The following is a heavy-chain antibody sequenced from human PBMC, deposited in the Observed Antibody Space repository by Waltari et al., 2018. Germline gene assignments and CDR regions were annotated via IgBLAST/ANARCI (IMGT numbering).Heavy chain of an antibody. CDR1: GGSISSSSYY. V-gene: IGHV4-39*07. J-gene: IGHJ5*02. Sequence: QLQLQESGPGLVKPSETLSLTCTVSGGSISSSSYYWGWIRQPPGKGLEWIGSIYYSGSTYYNPSPKSRVTISVDTSKNQFSLKLSSVTAADTAVYYCARERAVYWFDPWGQGTLVTVSS. CDR2: IYYSGST. CDR3: ARERAVYWFDP.